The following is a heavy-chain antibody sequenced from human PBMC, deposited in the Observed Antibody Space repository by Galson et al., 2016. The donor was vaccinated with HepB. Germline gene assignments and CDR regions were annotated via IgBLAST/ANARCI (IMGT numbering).Heavy chain of an antibody. V-gene: IGHV3-30-3*01. CDR3: ARDSGEVAGILSRWDRGKENYCDY. CDR1: GFTFSSYA. J-gene: IGHJ4*02. D-gene: IGHD6-19*01. CDR2: ISYDGSNK. Sequence: SLRLSCAASGFTFSSYAMHWVRQAPGKGLEWVAVISYDGSNKYYADSVKGRFTIPRDNSKNTLYLRMNSLRAEDTAVYYCARDSGEVAGILSRWDRGKENYCDYWGQGTLVTVSS.